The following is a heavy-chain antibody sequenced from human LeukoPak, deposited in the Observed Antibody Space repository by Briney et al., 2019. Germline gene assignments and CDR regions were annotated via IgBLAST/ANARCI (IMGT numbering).Heavy chain of an antibody. Sequence: TLSLTCTVSGGSISSGGYYWSWIRQHPGKGLEWIGYIYYSGSTYYNPSLKSRVTISVDKSKNQFSLKLSSVTAADTAVYYCARVKLIVVVSWFDPWGQGTLVTVSS. D-gene: IGHD3-22*01. V-gene: IGHV4-31*03. J-gene: IGHJ5*02. CDR2: IYYSGST. CDR1: GGSISSGGYY. CDR3: ARVKLIVVVSWFDP.